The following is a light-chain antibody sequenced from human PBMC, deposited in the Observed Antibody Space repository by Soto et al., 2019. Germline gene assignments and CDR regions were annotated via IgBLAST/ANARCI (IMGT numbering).Light chain of an antibody. V-gene: IGLV1-44*01. Sequence: QSVLTQPPSASGTPGQTVTISCSGSASNIGDNAVNWYRHVPGRAPQLLIYSYSLRPSGVPRRFSGSKSGTAGSLAISGLQSEDEAHYYCAAWDDRLKAMLFGGWTKLTVL. CDR3: AAWDDRLKAML. J-gene: IGLJ3*02. CDR2: SYS. CDR1: ASNIGDNA.